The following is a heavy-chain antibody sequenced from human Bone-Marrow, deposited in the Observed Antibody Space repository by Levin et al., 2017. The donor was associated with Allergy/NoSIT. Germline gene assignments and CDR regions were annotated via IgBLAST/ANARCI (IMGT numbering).Heavy chain of an antibody. V-gene: IGHV3-33*01. CDR1: GFTFSGYG. CDR2: IWDDGSNE. J-gene: IGHJ4*02. CDR3: ARDFGSGNYYLKYFDY. D-gene: IGHD3-10*01. Sequence: GESLKISCAASGFTFSGYGMHWVRQAPGKGLEWVAIIWDDGSNEYYADSVKGRFTISRDNSKNTLCLQMNSLRAEDTAVYYCARDFGSGNYYLKYFDYWGQGTLVTVSS.